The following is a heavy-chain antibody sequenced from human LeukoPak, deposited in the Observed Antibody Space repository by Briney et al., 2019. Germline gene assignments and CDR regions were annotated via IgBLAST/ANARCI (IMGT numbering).Heavy chain of an antibody. V-gene: IGHV3-48*01. CDR2: ISSSSTTI. CDR3: ARARYDSSGYLHMDV. CDR1: GFTFSSYG. J-gene: IGHJ6*03. Sequence: GGSLRLSCAASGFTFSSYGMNWVRQAPEKGLEWVSYISSSSTTIYDADSVKGRFTISRDNAKSSLYLQMNSLRGEDTAVYYCARARYDSSGYLHMDVWGKGTTVTVSS. D-gene: IGHD3-22*01.